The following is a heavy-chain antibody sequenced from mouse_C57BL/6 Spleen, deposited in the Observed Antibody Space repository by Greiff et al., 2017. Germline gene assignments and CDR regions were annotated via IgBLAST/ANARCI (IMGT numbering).Heavy chain of an antibody. J-gene: IGHJ2*01. D-gene: IGHD3-3*01. V-gene: IGHV1-80*01. CDR1: GYAFSSYW. CDR2: IYPGDGDT. CDR3: ASGGGTEYFDY. Sequence: QVQLKQSGAELVKPGASVKISCKASGYAFSSYWMNWVKQRPGKGLEWIGQIYPGDGDTNYNGKFKGKATLTADKSSSTDYMQLSSLTSEDSAVYFCASGGGTEYFDYWGQGTTLTVSS.